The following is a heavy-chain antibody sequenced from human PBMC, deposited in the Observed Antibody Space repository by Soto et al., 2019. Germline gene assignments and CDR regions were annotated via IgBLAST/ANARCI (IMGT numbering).Heavy chain of an antibody. CDR2: ISAYNGNT. J-gene: IGHJ6*02. CDR1: GYTFTSYG. CDR3: ARVFCSGGSCYSIRDYYGMDV. Sequence: ASVKVSCKASGYTFTSYGISWVRQAPGQGLEWMGWISAYNGNTNYAQKLQGRVTMTTDTSTSTAYMELRSLRSDDTAVYYCARVFCSGGSCYSIRDYYGMDVWGQRTTVTVSS. D-gene: IGHD2-15*01. V-gene: IGHV1-18*01.